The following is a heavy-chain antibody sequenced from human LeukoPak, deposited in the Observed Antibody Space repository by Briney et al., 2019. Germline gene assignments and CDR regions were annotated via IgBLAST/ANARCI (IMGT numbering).Heavy chain of an antibody. J-gene: IGHJ3*02. V-gene: IGHV1-46*01. CDR2: INPSGGST. D-gene: IGHD4-17*01. Sequence: ASVTVSCKASGYTFTNYYMHWVRQAPGQGLEWMGIINPSGGSTSYAQKFQGRVTMTRDMSTSTVYMELSSLRSEDTAVYYCARGNGERAFDIWGQGTMVTVSS. CDR3: ARGNGERAFDI. CDR1: GYTFTNYY.